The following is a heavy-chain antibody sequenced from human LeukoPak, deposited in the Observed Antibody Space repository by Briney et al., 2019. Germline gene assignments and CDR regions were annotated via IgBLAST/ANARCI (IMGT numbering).Heavy chain of an antibody. CDR3: ATDQHGDYVFDY. CDR2: INSDGSST. V-gene: IGHV3-74*01. J-gene: IGHJ4*02. D-gene: IGHD4-17*01. CDR1: RFTFSRYW. Sequence: PGGSLRLSCAASRFTFSRYWLHWVRQAPGKGLVWVSRINSDGSSTSYADSVKGRFTISRDNAKNTLYLQMNSLRAEDTAVYYCATDQHGDYVFDYWGQGTLVTVSS.